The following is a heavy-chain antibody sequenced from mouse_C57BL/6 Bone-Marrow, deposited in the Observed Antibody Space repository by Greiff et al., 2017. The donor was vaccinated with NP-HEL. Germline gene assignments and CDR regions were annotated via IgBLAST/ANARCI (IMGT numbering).Heavy chain of an antibody. CDR2: IRSKSNNYAT. CDR1: GFSFNTYA. J-gene: IGHJ4*01. CDR3: VRGGYYYYAMDY. D-gene: IGHD2-3*01. V-gene: IGHV10-1*01. Sequence: EADGGLVQPKGSLKLSCAASGFSFNTYAMNWVRQAPGKGLEWVARIRSKSNNYATYYADSVKDRFTISRDDSESMLYLQMNNLKTEDTAMYYCVRGGYYYYAMDYWGQGTSVTVSS.